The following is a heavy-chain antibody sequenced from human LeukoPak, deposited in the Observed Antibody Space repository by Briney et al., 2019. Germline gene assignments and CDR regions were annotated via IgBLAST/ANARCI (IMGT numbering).Heavy chain of an antibody. D-gene: IGHD6-13*01. J-gene: IGHJ5*02. Sequence: HPGRSLRLSCAASGFTFDDYAMHWVRQAPGKGLEWVSGISWNSGSIGYADSVKGRFTISRDNAKNSLYLQMNSLRAEDMVLYYCAKGCSSSWFDWFDPWGQGTLVTVSS. CDR3: AKGCSSSWFDWFDP. CDR2: ISWNSGSI. V-gene: IGHV3-9*03. CDR1: GFTFDDYA.